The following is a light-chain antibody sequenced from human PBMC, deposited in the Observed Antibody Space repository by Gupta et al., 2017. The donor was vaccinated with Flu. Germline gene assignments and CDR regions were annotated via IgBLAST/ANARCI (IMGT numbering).Light chain of an antibody. Sequence: VAPGKTATITCGGDNIGSKSVHWYQQNPGQAPVLVVYDDSDRPSGIPERFSGSNSGNTATLTVRRVEAGDEADYYCQVWDSSARVFGGGT. CDR3: QVWDSSARV. CDR2: DDS. CDR1: NIGSKS. V-gene: IGLV3-21*03. J-gene: IGLJ2*01.